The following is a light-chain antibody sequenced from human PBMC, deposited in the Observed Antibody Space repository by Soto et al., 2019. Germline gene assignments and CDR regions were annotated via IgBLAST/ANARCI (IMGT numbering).Light chain of an antibody. Sequence: DIQMTQSPSSLSASVGDRVTITCQASQDISTYLNWYQKKPGKAPDLLIYGASNLKAGVPSRFSGSGSGTDFTFTISGLQPEDVATYYCQQHLHLFTFGGGTKVDI. J-gene: IGKJ4*01. CDR3: QQHLHLFT. CDR1: QDISTY. CDR2: GAS. V-gene: IGKV1-33*01.